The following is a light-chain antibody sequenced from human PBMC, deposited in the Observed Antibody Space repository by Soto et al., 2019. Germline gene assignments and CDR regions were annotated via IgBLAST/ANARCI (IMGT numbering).Light chain of an antibody. V-gene: IGLV2-14*01. CDR3: SSYISSITFVV. J-gene: IGLJ2*01. CDR2: EVS. Sequence: QSALTQPASVSGSPGQPITISCTGTSSDVGANNYVSWYQHHPGKAPKLLIYEVSNRPSGVSSRFSGSKSGNAASLTISGLEAEDEDDYYCSSYISSITFVVFGGGTKLTVL. CDR1: SSDVGANNY.